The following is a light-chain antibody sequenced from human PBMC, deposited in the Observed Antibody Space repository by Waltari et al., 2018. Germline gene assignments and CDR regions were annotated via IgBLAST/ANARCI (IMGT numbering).Light chain of an antibody. V-gene: IGKV2-28*01. J-gene: IGKJ3*01. CDR3: MQALQTPT. Sequence: DIVLTQSPRSLPVPPGEPASMSCRSSQSLLHSKGNIYLDCYLQRPGQPPQLLIYLGSSRASGVPDRCSGSGTGTDFTLKISRVEAEDGGIYFCMQALQTPTFGPGTKVDIK. CDR2: LGS. CDR1: QSLLHSKGNIY.